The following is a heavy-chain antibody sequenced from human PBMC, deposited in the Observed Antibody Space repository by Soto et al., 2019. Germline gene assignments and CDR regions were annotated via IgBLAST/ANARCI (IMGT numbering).Heavy chain of an antibody. J-gene: IGHJ6*02. Sequence: QVQLVESGGGVVQPGRSLRLSCAASGFTFSNDGMHWVRQAPGKGLEWVAVILNDGSNRYHADSVKDRFTISRDNSKNMLYLQMNSPRAEDTAEYYCARDDEYSGNGMDVWGQGTTVTVS. CDR2: ILNDGSNR. CDR3: ARDDEYSGNGMDV. CDR1: GFTFSNDG. D-gene: IGHD3-10*01. V-gene: IGHV3-33*01.